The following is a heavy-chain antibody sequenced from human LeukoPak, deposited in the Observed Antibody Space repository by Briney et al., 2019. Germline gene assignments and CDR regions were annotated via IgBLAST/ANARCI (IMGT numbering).Heavy chain of an antibody. CDR1: GYTFTSYD. CDR2: MNPNSGNT. V-gene: IGHV1-8*01. CDR3: ALEPNGDYVRWFDP. J-gene: IGHJ5*02. D-gene: IGHD4-17*01. Sequence: ASVKVSCKASGYTFTSYDINWVRQATGQGLEWMGWMNPNSGNTGYAQKFQGRVTMTRNTPISTAYMELSSLRSEDTAVYYCALEPNGDYVRWFDPWGQGTLVTVSS.